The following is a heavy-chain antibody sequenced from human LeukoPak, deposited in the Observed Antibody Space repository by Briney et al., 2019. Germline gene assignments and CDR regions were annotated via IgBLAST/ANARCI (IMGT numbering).Heavy chain of an antibody. CDR2: IKQDGSEK. CDR1: GFTLSSYW. V-gene: IGHV3-7*01. D-gene: IGHD4-17*01. CDR3: ARDNTVTNDY. Sequence: PGGSLRLSCAASGFTLSSYWMSWVRQAPGKGMEWVANIKQDGSEKYHVDSVKGRFTISRDNAKNPLYLQTNSLRAEDTAVYYCARDNTVTNDYWGQRTLVTVSS. J-gene: IGHJ4*02.